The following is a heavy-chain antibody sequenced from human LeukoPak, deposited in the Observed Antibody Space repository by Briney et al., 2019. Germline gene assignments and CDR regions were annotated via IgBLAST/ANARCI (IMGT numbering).Heavy chain of an antibody. CDR2: IYYSGNT. V-gene: IGHV4-59*01. CDR1: GGSISCYY. D-gene: IGHD3-22*01. J-gene: IGHJ2*01. Sequence: KASETLSLTCTLSGGSISCYYWSWIRQPPGKGLDWIGYIYYSGNTNYNPSLKSRVSISIDTSKNQFSLQLSSVTAADTAVYYCATDRDSSGLRDFDFWRRDTLVTVSA. CDR3: ATDRDSSGLRDFDF.